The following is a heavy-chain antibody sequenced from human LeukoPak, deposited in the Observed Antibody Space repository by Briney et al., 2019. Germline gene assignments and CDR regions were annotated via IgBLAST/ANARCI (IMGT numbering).Heavy chain of an antibody. Sequence: PGGSLRLSCATSGFTVSSNYMSWVRQAPGKGLEWVSVIYSGGSTYYADSVKGRFTISRDNSKNTLFLQMNSLRAEDTAVYYCARAVSSWYIYFDYWGQGTLVTVSS. CDR3: ARAVSSWYIYFDY. J-gene: IGHJ4*02. CDR2: IYSGGST. CDR1: GFTVSSNY. D-gene: IGHD6-13*01. V-gene: IGHV3-66*01.